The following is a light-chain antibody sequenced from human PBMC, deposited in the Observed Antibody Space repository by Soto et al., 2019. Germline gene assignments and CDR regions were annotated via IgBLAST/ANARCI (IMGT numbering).Light chain of an antibody. CDR3: QSYDSTLSGSRV. J-gene: IGLJ3*02. V-gene: IGLV1-47*01. CDR2: RNN. CDR1: SSSVGTIF. Sequence: QSVLTQPPSVSGTPGQSVTISCSGSSSSVGTIFVYWYQQIPGTAPKLLIFRNNQRPSGVPDRFSGSKSGTSASLAISGLRSEDEADYYCQSYDSTLSGSRVFGGGTKLTVL.